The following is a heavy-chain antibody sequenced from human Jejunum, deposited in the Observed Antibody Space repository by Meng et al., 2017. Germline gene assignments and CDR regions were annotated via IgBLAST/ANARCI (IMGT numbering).Heavy chain of an antibody. J-gene: IGHJ4*02. CDR1: GGSISTSDW. Sequence: QVQLPESGPGLLKPSGPLSLTCAVSGGSISTSDWWSWVRQPPGKGLEWIGEIHHSGSTNYNPSLKSRVTISVDKSKNQFSLKLNSVTAADTAVYYCAREWSGSYRHFDYWGQGTLVTVFS. D-gene: IGHD1-26*01. V-gene: IGHV4-4*02. CDR2: IHHSGST. CDR3: AREWSGSYRHFDY.